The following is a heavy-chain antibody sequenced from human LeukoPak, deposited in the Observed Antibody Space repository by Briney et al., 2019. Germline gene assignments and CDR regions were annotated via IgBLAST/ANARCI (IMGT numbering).Heavy chain of an antibody. Sequence: SETLSLTCTVSGDSISSSSNYWGWIRQPPGKGLEWIGSIYYSGSTYYNPSLKSRVTMSVDTSKNQFSLKLSSVTAADTAVYYCARDIYMVRGVIDYYYYYYMDVWGKGTTVTISS. CDR2: IYYSGST. J-gene: IGHJ6*03. CDR1: GDSISSSSNY. V-gene: IGHV4-39*07. CDR3: ARDIYMVRGVIDYYYYYYMDV. D-gene: IGHD3-10*01.